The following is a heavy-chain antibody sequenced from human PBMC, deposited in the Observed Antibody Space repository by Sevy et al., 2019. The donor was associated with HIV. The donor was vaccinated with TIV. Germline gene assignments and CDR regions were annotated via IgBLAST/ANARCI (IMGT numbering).Heavy chain of an antibody. D-gene: IGHD3-3*01. J-gene: IGHJ4*02. CDR1: GFTFSNAW. CDR3: TTDPTNQYYDFWSGYYGEGYFDY. CDR2: IKSKTDGGTT. V-gene: IGHV3-15*01. Sequence: GESLKISCAASGFTFSNAWMSWVRQAPGKGLEWVGRIKSKTDGGTTDYAAPVKGRFTISRDDSKNTLYLQMNSLKTEGTAVYYCTTDPTNQYYDFWSGYYGEGYFDYWGQGTLVTVSS.